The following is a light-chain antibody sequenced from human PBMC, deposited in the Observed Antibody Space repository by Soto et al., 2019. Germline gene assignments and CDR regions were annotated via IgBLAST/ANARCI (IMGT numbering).Light chain of an antibody. Sequence: DIQMTQSPSTLSASVGDRVPITCRASQSISVWLAWYQQKAGKAPNLLIYKASRLESGVPSRFSGSGSETEFTLTISGLQTGDSATYYCQQYNSYSPTFGQGTKVDIK. CDR3: QQYNSYSPT. CDR2: KAS. CDR1: QSISVW. J-gene: IGKJ1*01. V-gene: IGKV1-5*03.